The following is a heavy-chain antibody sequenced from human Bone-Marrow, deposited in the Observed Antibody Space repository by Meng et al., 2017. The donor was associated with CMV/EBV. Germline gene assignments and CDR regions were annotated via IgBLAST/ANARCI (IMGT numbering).Heavy chain of an antibody. CDR3: ASGGGGSDY. D-gene: IGHD3-16*01. J-gene: IGHJ4*02. CDR1: GFTFSSYA. CDR2: ISYDGSKK. Sequence: GGSLRHSCAASGFTFSSYAMHWVRQAPGKGLEWVAIISYDGSKKYYVDSVKGRFTISRDNSKNTLYLQMNNLRTEDTAVYYCASGGGGSDYWGQGTLVTVSS. V-gene: IGHV3-30*04.